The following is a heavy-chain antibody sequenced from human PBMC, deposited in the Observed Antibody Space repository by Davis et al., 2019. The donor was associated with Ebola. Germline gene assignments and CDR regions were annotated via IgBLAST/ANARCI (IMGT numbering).Heavy chain of an antibody. V-gene: IGHV4-34*01. J-gene: IGHJ5*02. CDR1: GGSFSGYY. D-gene: IGHD2-8*01. CDR2: IKHSGST. CDR3: ARRCTNGVCFKNSRWFDP. Sequence: SETLSLTCAVYGGSFSGYYWSWIRQPPGKGLEWIGDIKHSGSTNYNPSLKSRVTISVDTSKNQYSLKPSSVTAADTAVYYGARRCTNGVCFKNSRWFDPWGQGTLVTVSS.